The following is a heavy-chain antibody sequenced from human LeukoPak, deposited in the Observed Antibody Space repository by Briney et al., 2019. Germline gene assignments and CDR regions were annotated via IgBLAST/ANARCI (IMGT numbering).Heavy chain of an antibody. CDR1: GGSISSGGFS. J-gene: IGHJ3*01. V-gene: IGHV4-30-2*01. CDR2: IYHIGTS. CDR3: VRDRGRFLEGSTT. Sequence: SETLSLTCTVSGGSISSGGFSWNWIRQPPGKGLERIGYIYHIGTSYYNPSLKSRVPISIDRSKKQRSLKLTSLTAADTALYYCVRDRGRFLEGSTTWGHGTMVIVSS. D-gene: IGHD3-3*01.